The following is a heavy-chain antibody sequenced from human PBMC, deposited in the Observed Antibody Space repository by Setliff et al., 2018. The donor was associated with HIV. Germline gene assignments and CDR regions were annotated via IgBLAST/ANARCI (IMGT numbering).Heavy chain of an antibody. D-gene: IGHD3-22*01. CDR2: INPHTGVT. CDR3: ARGADHFDTSGYYSFFDP. Sequence: ASVKVSCKTSGAPFSSDSISWVRQAPGQGLEWMGNINPHTGVTKYAQMFHGRVTMTRDTSISTAYMELSSLKSDDTAVYYCARGADHFDTSGYYSFFDPWGQGTLVTVSS. CDR1: GAPFSSDS. J-gene: IGHJ5*02. V-gene: IGHV1-2*02.